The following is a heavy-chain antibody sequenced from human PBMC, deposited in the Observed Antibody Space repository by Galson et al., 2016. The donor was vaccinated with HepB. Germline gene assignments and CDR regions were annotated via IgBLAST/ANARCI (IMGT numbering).Heavy chain of an antibody. D-gene: IGHD1-26*01. CDR2: TYYRSKWFY. J-gene: IGHJ4*02. CDR1: GDSVSSNNTG. CDR3: TRVKERGRGFHS. Sequence: CAISGDSVSSNNTGWNWIRRSPSRGLEWLGRTYYRSKWFYDYAESVKSRITIKPDTTNNQFSLQLNSVTGEDTAVYYCTRVKERGRGFHSWGQGTLVLVSS. V-gene: IGHV6-1*01.